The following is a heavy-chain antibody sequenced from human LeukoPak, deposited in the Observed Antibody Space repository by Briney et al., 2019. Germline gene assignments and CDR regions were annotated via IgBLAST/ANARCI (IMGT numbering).Heavy chain of an antibody. Sequence: SSETLSLTCTVSGGSISSYYWSWIRQPPGKGLEWIGYIYYSGSTNYNPSLKSRVTISVDTSKNQFSLKLSSVTAADTAVYYCARGYYYGSGSPFDYWGQRTLVTVSS. CDR3: ARGYYYGSGSPFDY. CDR2: IYYSGST. CDR1: GGSISSYY. D-gene: IGHD3-10*01. V-gene: IGHV4-59*01. J-gene: IGHJ4*02.